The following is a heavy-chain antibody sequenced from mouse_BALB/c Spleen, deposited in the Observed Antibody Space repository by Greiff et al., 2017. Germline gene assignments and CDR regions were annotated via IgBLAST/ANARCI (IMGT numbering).Heavy chain of an antibody. CDR1: GFTFSSYG. J-gene: IGHJ2*01. CDR3: ARQKLAHFDY. Sequence: DVKLVESGGDLVKPGGSLKLSCAASGFTFSSYGMSWVRQTPDKRLEWVATISSGGSYTYYPDSVKGRFTISRDNAKNTLYLQMSSLKSEDTAMYYCARQKLAHFDYWGQGTTLTVSS. CDR2: ISSGGSYT. V-gene: IGHV5-6*02. D-gene: IGHD4-1*01.